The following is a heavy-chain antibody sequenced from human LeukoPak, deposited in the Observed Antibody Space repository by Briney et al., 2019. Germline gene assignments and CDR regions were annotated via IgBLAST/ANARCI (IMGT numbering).Heavy chain of an antibody. D-gene: IGHD3-10*01. Sequence: ASVKVSCKASGGSFSSYAISWVRQAPGQGLEWVGGIIPLFGAPNYAQKFQGRVTITADKSTTTAYMELSSLRSEDTAVYYCARDLYGSGALRFDYWGQGTLVTVSS. V-gene: IGHV1-69*06. J-gene: IGHJ4*02. CDR1: GGSFSSYA. CDR2: IIPLFGAP. CDR3: ARDLYGSGALRFDY.